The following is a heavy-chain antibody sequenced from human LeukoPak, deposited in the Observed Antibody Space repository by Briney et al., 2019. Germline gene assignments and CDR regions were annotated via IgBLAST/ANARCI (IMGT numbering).Heavy chain of an antibody. CDR2: IYPGDSDT. J-gene: IGHJ4*02. V-gene: IGHV5-51*01. D-gene: IGHD6-13*01. CDR1: GYTFNTYW. Sequence: GESLKVSCKGSGYTFNTYWIAWVRQMPGKGLEWMGIIYPGDSDTRYSPSFQGQVTISVDKSISTAYLQWSSLKASDTAMYYCASALPSSSWFPYTFDYWGQGTLVTVSS. CDR3: ASALPSSSWFPYTFDY.